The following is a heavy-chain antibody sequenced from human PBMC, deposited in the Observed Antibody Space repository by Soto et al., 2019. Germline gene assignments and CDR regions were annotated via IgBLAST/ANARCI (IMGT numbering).Heavy chain of an antibody. D-gene: IGHD3-10*01. Sequence: EVQLVESGGGLVKPGESLRLSCAASAFTLSNAWMNWVRQAPGKGLEWVGRIKSKTDGGTTDYAAPVKGRFIISRDDSKNTLYLQMNTLKTEDTAVYYCTTDLPWFGAAQVCWVQGTRVTVSS. CDR1: AFTLSNAW. J-gene: IGHJ4*02. CDR3: TTDLPWFGAAQVC. V-gene: IGHV3-15*07. CDR2: IKSKTDGGTT.